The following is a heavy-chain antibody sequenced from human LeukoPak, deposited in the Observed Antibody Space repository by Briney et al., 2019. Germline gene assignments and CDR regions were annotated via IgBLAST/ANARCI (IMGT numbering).Heavy chain of an antibody. CDR2: INSDGSST. V-gene: IGHV3-74*01. CDR1: GFTSSSYW. CDR3: ARMEYNWNKLIDY. D-gene: IGHD1/OR15-1a*01. J-gene: IGHJ4*02. Sequence: PGGSLRLSCAASGFTSSSYWMHWVRQAPGKGLVWVSRINSDGSSTSYADSVKGRFTISRDNAKNTLYLQMNSLRAEDTAVYYCARMEYNWNKLIDYWGQGTLVTVSS.